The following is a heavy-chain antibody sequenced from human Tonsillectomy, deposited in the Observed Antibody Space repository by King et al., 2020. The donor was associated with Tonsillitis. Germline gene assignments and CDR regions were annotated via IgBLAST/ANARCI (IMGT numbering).Heavy chain of an antibody. D-gene: IGHD2-2*01. CDR1: GGSISSYY. CDR2: IYYSWST. CDR3: ARIQRGPYCSSTSCYEGCFDY. Sequence: QLQESGPGLVKPSETLSLTCTVSGGSISSYYWSWIRQPPGKGLEWIGYIYYSWSTNYNPSPKSRVTISVDTSKNQFSLKLSSVTAADTAVYYCARIQRGPYCSSTSCYEGCFDYWGQGTLVTVSS. J-gene: IGHJ4*02. V-gene: IGHV4-59*01.